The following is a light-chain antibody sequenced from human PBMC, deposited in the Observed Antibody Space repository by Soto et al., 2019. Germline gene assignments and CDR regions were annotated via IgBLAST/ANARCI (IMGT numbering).Light chain of an antibody. V-gene: IGKV3-20*01. J-gene: IGKJ4*01. Sequence: EIGLTQSPGTLSLSPGERATLACMASHSVSSSYLAWYQQKPGQAPMLLIDGASSRATGIPDRFSGSGSGTDFNLTISRLEPEDLAVYDCQQYGSSPPLTFGGGTKVEIK. CDR2: GAS. CDR1: HSVSSSY. CDR3: QQYGSSPPLT.